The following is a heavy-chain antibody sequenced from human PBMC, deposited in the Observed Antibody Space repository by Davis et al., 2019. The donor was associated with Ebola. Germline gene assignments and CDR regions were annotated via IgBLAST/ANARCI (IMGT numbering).Heavy chain of an antibody. CDR1: GFTFSNYA. CDR2: ISISGERT. Sequence: PGGSLRFSCAAPGFTFSNYAMSWVRQAPGKGLEWVSSISISGERTYYADSVKGRFTISRDNFMNTLYLQMNSLRAEDTAVYYCANEIRPNDYWGQGTLVTVSS. CDR3: ANEIRPNDY. V-gene: IGHV3-23*01. J-gene: IGHJ4*02.